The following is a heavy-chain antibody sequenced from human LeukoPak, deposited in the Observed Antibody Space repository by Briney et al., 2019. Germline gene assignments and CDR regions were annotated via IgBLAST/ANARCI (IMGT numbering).Heavy chain of an antibody. CDR2: TNHSGGT. V-gene: IGHV4-34*01. CDR1: GGSFSGYY. D-gene: IGHD3-10*01. J-gene: IGHJ4*02. CDR3: ARGPPYGSGSYDY. Sequence: SENLSLTCAVYGGSFSGYYWSWIRQPPGKGLEWIGETNHSGGTNYNPSLKSRVTISVDTSKNQFSLKLSSVTAADTAVYYCARGPPYGSGSYDYWGQGTLVTVSS.